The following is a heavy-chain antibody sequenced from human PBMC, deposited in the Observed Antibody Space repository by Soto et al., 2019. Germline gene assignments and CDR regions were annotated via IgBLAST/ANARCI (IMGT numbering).Heavy chain of an antibody. D-gene: IGHD3-9*01. V-gene: IGHV1-8*01. CDR1: GYTFTSYY. Sequence: ASVKVSCKASGYTFTSYYINWVRQATGQGLEWMGWMNPNSGNTGYAQKFQGRVTMTRNTSISTAYMELSSLRSEDTAVYYCARGWEVRYFDWLLDVYYGMDVWGQGTTVTVSS. J-gene: IGHJ6*02. CDR2: MNPNSGNT. CDR3: ARGWEVRYFDWLLDVYYGMDV.